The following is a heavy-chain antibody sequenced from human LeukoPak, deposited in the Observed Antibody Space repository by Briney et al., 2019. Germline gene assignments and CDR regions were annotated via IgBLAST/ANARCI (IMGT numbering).Heavy chain of an antibody. CDR3: AGGKTSVVTS. J-gene: IGHJ4*02. CDR1: GFTFSSYA. Sequence: GGSLRLSCAASGFTFSSYAMHWVRQAPGKGLEWVAVISYDGSNKYYADSVKGRFTISRDNSKNTLYLQMNSLRAEDTAVYYCAGGKTSVVTSWGQGTLVTVSS. D-gene: IGHD2-15*01. V-gene: IGHV3-30*04. CDR2: ISYDGSNK.